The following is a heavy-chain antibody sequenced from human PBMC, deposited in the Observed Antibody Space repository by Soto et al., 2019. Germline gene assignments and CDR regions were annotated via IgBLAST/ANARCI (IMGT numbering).Heavy chain of an antibody. J-gene: IGHJ6*02. V-gene: IGHV4-39*01. CDR1: GGSISSSSYY. CDR2: IYYSGST. CDR3: ARHTGDCSGGSCYARGELYYGMDV. D-gene: IGHD2-15*01. Sequence: SETLSLTCTVSGGSISSSSYYWGWIRQPPGKGLEWIGSIYYSGSTYYNPSLKSRVTISVDTSKNQFSLKLSSVTAADTAVYYCARHTGDCSGGSCYARGELYYGMDVWGQGTTVTVSS.